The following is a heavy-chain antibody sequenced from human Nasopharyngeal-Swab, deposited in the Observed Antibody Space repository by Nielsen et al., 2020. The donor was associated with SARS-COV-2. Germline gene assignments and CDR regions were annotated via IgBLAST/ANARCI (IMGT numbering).Heavy chain of an antibody. V-gene: IGHV3-66*01. CDR2: IYSDGST. Sequence: GESLKISCAASGFSVSSNYISWVRQAPGKGLEWVSIIYSDGSTYYADSVKGRFTISRDNSKNTLYLQMNSLRAEDTAVYYCARERAGDYYSDYWGQGTLVTVSS. CDR3: ARERAGDYYSDY. J-gene: IGHJ4*02. D-gene: IGHD2-21*02. CDR1: GFSVSSNY.